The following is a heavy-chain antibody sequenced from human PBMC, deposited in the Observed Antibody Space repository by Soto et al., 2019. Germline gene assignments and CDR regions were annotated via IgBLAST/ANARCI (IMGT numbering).Heavy chain of an antibody. J-gene: IGHJ3*02. Sequence: ASVKVSCKASGYSLLTIHAINWVRQAPGQGLEWMGIINPSGSSTSYAQKFQGRVTMTRDTSTSTVYMELSSLRSEDTAVYYCARAPLAVAGPFDIWGQGTMVTV. CDR1: GYSLLTIHA. V-gene: IGHV1-46*03. CDR3: ARAPLAVAGPFDI. CDR2: INPSGSST. D-gene: IGHD6-19*01.